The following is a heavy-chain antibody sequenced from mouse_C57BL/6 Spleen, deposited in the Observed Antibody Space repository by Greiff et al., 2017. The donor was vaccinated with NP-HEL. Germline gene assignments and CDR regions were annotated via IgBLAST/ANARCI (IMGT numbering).Heavy chain of an antibody. CDR2: INPNNGGT. Sequence: EVQLQQSGPELVKPGASVKISCKASGYTFTDYYMNWVKQSHGKSLEWIGDINPNNGGTSYNQKFKGKATLTVDKSSSTAYMELRSLTSEDSAVYYCARDGSSYDAMDYWGQGTSVTVSS. CDR1: GYTFTDYY. D-gene: IGHD1-1*01. CDR3: ARDGSSYDAMDY. V-gene: IGHV1-26*01. J-gene: IGHJ4*01.